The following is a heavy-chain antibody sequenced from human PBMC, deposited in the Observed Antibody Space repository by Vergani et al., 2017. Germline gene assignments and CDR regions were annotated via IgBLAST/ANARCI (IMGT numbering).Heavy chain of an antibody. D-gene: IGHD1-7*01. CDR1: SYTFTRYG. Sequence: QVQLVQSGAEVKKPGASVKVSCKASSYTFTRYGISWVRQAPGQGLEWMGWISAYNGNTNYAQKLQGRVTMTTDTSTSTAYMELRSLRSDDTAVYYCARGHWNYFGAYYNYMDVWGKGTTVTVSS. J-gene: IGHJ6*03. V-gene: IGHV1-18*01. CDR2: ISAYNGNT. CDR3: ARGHWNYFGAYYNYMDV.